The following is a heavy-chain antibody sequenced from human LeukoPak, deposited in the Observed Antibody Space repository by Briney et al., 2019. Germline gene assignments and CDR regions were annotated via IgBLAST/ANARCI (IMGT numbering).Heavy chain of an antibody. CDR2: VYSSGST. J-gene: IGHJ5*02. V-gene: IGHV4-39*07. CDR1: GDSISRSSYF. CDR3: ARGYYPGTKTGTTSCGSWFDP. Sequence: SETLSLTCTVSGDSISRSSYFWAWIRQPPGKGLEWIGSVYSSGSTYYNPSLRSQITISVDTSKNQFSLKLSSVTAADTAVYYCARGYYPGTKTGTTSCGSWFDPWGQGTLVTVSS. D-gene: IGHD1-1*01.